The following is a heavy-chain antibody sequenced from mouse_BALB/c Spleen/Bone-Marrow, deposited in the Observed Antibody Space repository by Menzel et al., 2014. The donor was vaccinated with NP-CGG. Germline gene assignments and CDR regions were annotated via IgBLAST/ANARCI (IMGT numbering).Heavy chain of an antibody. Sequence: EVKLQESGPDLVKPSQSLSLTCTVTGYSITSGYSWHWIRQFPGNKLEWMGYISYSGSTSYNPSLKSRISITRDTSKNQFFLQLNSVTSEDTATYYCARREWLYDGWFANWGQGTLVTVSA. CDR1: GYSITSGYS. V-gene: IGHV3-1*02. CDR2: ISYSGST. CDR3: ARREWLYDGWFAN. D-gene: IGHD2-3*01. J-gene: IGHJ3*01.